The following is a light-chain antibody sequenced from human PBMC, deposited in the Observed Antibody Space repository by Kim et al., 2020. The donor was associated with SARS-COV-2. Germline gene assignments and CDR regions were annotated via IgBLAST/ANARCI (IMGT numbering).Light chain of an antibody. J-gene: IGLJ3*02. V-gene: IGLV3-19*01. CDR1: SLRSFY. CDR2: GKN. Sequence: LGQTVRITCQGDSLRSFYASWYQQKPGQAPVLVIYGKNNRPSGIPDRFSGSSSGNTASLTITGAQAEDEADYYCNSRDSSGNHWVFGGGTQLTVL. CDR3: NSRDSSGNHWV.